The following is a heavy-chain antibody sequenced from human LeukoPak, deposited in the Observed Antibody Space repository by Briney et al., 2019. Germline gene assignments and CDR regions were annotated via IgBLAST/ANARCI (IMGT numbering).Heavy chain of an antibody. CDR3: ARGLGFDP. J-gene: IGHJ5*02. Sequence: SSETLSLTCAVYGGSFSGYYWNWIRQPPGKGLEWIGEINHSGSTNYNPSLKSRVTISVDTSKNQFSLKLSSVTAADTAVYYCARGLGFDPWGQGTLVTVSS. V-gene: IGHV4-34*01. CDR2: INHSGST. CDR1: GGSFSGYY.